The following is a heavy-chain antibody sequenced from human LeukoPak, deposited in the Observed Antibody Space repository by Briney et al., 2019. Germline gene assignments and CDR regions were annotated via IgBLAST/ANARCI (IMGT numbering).Heavy chain of an antibody. CDR3: ARRRYYDGSGYLE. Sequence: SETLSLTCSVSGDSVSRSDSYWDWIRQPPGKGLQWIGTICYSGRTYYSPSLKSRVTMSVDTSNNQFSLNLRSVTAADTAVYYCARRRYYDGSGYLEWGQGTLLGVSS. CDR1: GDSVSRSDSY. CDR2: ICYSGRT. J-gene: IGHJ1*01. D-gene: IGHD3-22*01. V-gene: IGHV4-39*01.